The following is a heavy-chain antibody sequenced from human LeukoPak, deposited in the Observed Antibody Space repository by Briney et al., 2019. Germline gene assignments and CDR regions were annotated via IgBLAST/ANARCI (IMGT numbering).Heavy chain of an antibody. Sequence: PSETLSLTCGVSGYSVSSGSYWGWIRQPPGKGLEWIGSIYYSGSTYYNPSLKSRVTISVDTSKNQFSLKLSSVTAADTAVYYCARHYASSGYYFDYWGQGTLVTVSS. CDR1: GYSVSSGSY. D-gene: IGHD3-22*01. CDR2: IYYSGST. J-gene: IGHJ4*02. CDR3: ARHYASSGYYFDY. V-gene: IGHV4-38-2*01.